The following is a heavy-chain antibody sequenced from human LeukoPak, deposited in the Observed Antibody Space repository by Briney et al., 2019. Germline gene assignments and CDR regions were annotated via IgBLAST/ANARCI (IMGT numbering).Heavy chain of an antibody. D-gene: IGHD4-23*01. Sequence: ASVKVSCKASGYTFTSYDINWVRQATGQGLEWMGWMNPNSGNTGYAQKFQGRVTMTRNTSISTAYMELSSLRSEDTAVYYCARVLGSVVTQHDAFDIWGQGTMVTVSS. CDR3: ARVLGSVVTQHDAFDI. V-gene: IGHV1-8*01. CDR1: GYTFTSYD. CDR2: MNPNSGNT. J-gene: IGHJ3*02.